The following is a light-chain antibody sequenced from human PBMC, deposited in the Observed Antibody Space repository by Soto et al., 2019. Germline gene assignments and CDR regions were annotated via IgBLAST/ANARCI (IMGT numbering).Light chain of an antibody. CDR3: QQYGSYPRT. V-gene: IGKV3-20*01. Sequence: EIVLTQSPATLSLSPGQRATLSCRASQSISNNYLAWHQQKPGQAPRLLIYAASSRATGIPDRFSGSGSGADFTLTSNRLEPEDFAVYYCQQYGSYPRTFGQGTKVEI. CDR1: QSISNNY. CDR2: AAS. J-gene: IGKJ1*01.